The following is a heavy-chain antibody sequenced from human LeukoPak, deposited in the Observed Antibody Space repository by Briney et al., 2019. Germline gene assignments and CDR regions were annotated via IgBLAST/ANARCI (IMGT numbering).Heavy chain of an antibody. CDR1: GFTFNSYS. CDR3: ASLRYYDTRDAY. Sequence: GGSLRLSCAASGFTFNSYSMSWVRQAPGKGLEWVSYISSGGTTIYYADSVKGRFTISRDNARNSLYLQMDSLRVEDTAVYYCASLRYYDTRDAYWGQGTLVTVSS. CDR2: ISSGGTTI. D-gene: IGHD3-22*01. V-gene: IGHV3-48*01. J-gene: IGHJ4*02.